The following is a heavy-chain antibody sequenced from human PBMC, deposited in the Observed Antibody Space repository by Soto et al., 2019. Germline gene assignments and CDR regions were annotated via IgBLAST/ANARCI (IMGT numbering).Heavy chain of an antibody. D-gene: IGHD6-19*01. V-gene: IGHV3-30*01. Sequence: VAVISYDGSNTYYADSVKGRFSISRDNSKNTLYLQMNSLTAEDTAVYYCALPTKYSSGWFGLIDFWGQGALVTVSS. CDR3: ALPTKYSSGWFGLIDF. J-gene: IGHJ4*02. CDR2: ISYDGSNT.